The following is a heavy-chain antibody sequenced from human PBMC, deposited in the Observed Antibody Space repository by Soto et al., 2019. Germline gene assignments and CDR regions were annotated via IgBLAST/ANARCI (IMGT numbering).Heavy chain of an antibody. D-gene: IGHD2-15*01. CDR3: AHSECRGADCSSRWYCCL. J-gene: IGHJ2*01. V-gene: IGHV2-5*02. Sequence: QITLKESGPTLVKPTQTLTLTCTFSGFSLTTGGVAVGWIRQHPGKALEWLALIYWDDDKRYSPSLKSRLSSTQDTSSNQVLLTMTSRNPVDTATYYGAHSECRGADCSSRWYCCLWGRGTMVTVSS. CDR1: GFSLTTGGVA. CDR2: IYWDDDK.